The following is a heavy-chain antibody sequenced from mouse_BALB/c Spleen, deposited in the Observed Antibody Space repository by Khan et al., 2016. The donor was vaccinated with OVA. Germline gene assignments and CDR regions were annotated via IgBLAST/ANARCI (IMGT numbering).Heavy chain of an antibody. V-gene: IGHV1-7*01. CDR3: ARRGLRWDFDY. CDR2: INPSTAYT. J-gene: IGHJ2*01. CDR1: GYTFINYW. D-gene: IGHD1-1*01. Sequence: VQLQVSGAELAKPGASVKMSCKASGYTFINYWILWVKQRPGQGLEWIGYINPSTAYTEYNQNFKDKATLTADKSSSTAYMQLSSLTSEDSAVYYCARRGLRWDFDYWGQGTTLTVSS.